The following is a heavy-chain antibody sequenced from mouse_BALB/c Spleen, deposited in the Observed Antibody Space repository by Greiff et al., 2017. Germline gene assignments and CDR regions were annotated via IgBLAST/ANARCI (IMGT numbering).Heavy chain of an antibody. CDR2: ISNGGGST. J-gene: IGHJ4*01. V-gene: IGHV5-12-2*01. CDR1: GFTFSSYT. Sequence: EVQVVESGGGLVQPGGSLKLSCAASGFTFSSYTMSWVRQTPEKRLEWVACISNGGGSTYYPDTVKGRFTISRDNAKNTLYLQMSSLKSEVTAMYYCARLIRDYDMDYWGQGTTVTVSS. D-gene: IGHD2-12*01. CDR3: ARLIRDYDMDY.